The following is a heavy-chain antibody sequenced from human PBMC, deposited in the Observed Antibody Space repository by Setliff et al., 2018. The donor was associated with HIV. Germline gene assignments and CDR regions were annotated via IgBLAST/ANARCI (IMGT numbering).Heavy chain of an antibody. V-gene: IGHV4-61*09. D-gene: IGHD2-21*02. Sequence: PSETLSLTCTVSGASISSGSYYWSWIRQPAGKGLEWIGHIYTSGSTNYIPSLKSRASIYLDTSRNRFSLKMRSVNAADTAVYYCARGSLASCGGDRNGCAFHIWGQGTMVTVSS. CDR3: ARGSLASCGGDRNGCAFHI. CDR2: IYTSGST. CDR1: GASISSGSYY. J-gene: IGHJ3*02.